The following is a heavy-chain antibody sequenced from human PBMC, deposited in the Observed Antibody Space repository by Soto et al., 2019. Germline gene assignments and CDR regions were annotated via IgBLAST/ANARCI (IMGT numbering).Heavy chain of an antibody. CDR2: IYHSGGT. V-gene: IGHV4-30-2*01. CDR3: AGVRQNYFGSGSFDY. J-gene: IGHJ4*02. CDR1: GGSISSGGYS. D-gene: IGHD3-10*01. Sequence: QLQLQESGSGLVKPSQTLSLTCAVSGGSISSGGYSWSWIRQPPGKGLEWIGYIYHSGGTYYNPSLESRVTISLDRSKNQFSLKLTSVTAADTAVYYCAGVRQNYFGSGSFDYWGKGALVTVSS.